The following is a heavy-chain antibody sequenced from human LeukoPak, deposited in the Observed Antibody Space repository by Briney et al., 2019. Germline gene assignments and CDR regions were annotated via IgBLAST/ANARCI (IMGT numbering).Heavy chain of an antibody. J-gene: IGHJ5*02. V-gene: IGHV1-2*06. CDR2: INPNSGDT. Sequence: GSVKVSCKASGYTFTVYYMYWARQAPGQGLEWMGRINPNSGDTDYAQNFQGRVTMTRDTSISTAYMELTNLRSDDTAVYYCARGYCSGGTCYLVENWFDPWGQGTLVTVSS. CDR1: GYTFTVYY. CDR3: ARGYCSGGTCYLVENWFDP. D-gene: IGHD2-15*01.